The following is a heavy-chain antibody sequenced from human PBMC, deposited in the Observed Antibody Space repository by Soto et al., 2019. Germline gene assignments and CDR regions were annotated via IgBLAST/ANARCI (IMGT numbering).Heavy chain of an antibody. CDR3: ARGFNDILTNDYYYYYMDV. CDR1: GFTFSSYS. J-gene: IGHJ6*03. Sequence: GRSLRLSCAASGFTFSSYSMNWVRQAPGKGLEWVSSISSSSSYIYYADSVKGRFTISRDNAKNSLYLQMNSLRAEDTAVYYCARGFNDILTNDYYYYYMDVWGKGTTVTVSS. V-gene: IGHV3-21*01. D-gene: IGHD3-9*01. CDR2: ISSSSSYI.